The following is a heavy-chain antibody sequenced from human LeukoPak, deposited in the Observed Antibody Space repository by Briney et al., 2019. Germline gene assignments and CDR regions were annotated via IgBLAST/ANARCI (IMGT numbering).Heavy chain of an antibody. V-gene: IGHV3-53*01. Sequence: PGGSLRLSCAASGFSVSSNYMCWVRQAPGKGLEWVSVIYTGDITSYAGSVKGRFTISRDNSKNTLYLQMNSLRAEDTAVYYCARYNWKFFDNWGQGTLVTVSS. D-gene: IGHD1-1*01. CDR2: IYTGDIT. J-gene: IGHJ4*02. CDR1: GFSVSSNY. CDR3: ARYNWKFFDN.